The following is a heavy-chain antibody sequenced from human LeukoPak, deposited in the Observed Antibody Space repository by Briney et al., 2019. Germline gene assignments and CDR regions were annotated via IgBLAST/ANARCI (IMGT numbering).Heavy chain of an antibody. Sequence: SETLYLTCSVSGVSISSGSNYWGWIRQPPGKTLEWIGSIYSSGSTYYNPSLKSRVVILIDTAKNHFSLNLSSVTAADTAVYYCARTAMVRGTYYMDVWGKGTTVTVSS. V-gene: IGHV4-39*07. J-gene: IGHJ6*03. CDR3: ARTAMVRGTYYMDV. D-gene: IGHD3-10*01. CDR2: IYSSGST. CDR1: GVSISSGSNY.